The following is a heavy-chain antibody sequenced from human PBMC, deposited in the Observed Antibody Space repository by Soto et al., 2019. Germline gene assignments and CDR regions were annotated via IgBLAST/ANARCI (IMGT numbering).Heavy chain of an antibody. J-gene: IGHJ3*01. V-gene: IGHV3-33*01. CDR3: ARSGCSGGTCYRGYDAFDV. Sequence: QVQLVESGGGVVQPGRSLRLSCAASGFPFNIFGIHWVRQAPGEGLEWVAVIWFDGSKEYYGGSGRGRFTVSRDNSKNTVYLQMNSLRGDDTAIYYCARSGCSGGTCYRGYDAFDVWGQGTMVTVSS. CDR2: IWFDGSKE. D-gene: IGHD2-15*01. CDR1: GFPFNIFG.